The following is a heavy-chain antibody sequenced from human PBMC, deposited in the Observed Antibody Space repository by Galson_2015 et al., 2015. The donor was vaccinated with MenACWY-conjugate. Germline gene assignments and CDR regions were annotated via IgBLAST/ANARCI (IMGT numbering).Heavy chain of an antibody. CDR2: IYSGGST. Sequence: SLRLSCAASGFTVSSNYMSWVRQAPGKGLEWVSVIYSGGSTYYADSVKGRFTISRDNSKNTLYLQMNSLRAEDTAVYYCARAPYCSGGSCYSVEQPFDYWGQGTLVTVSS. CDR1: GFTVSSNY. D-gene: IGHD2-15*01. V-gene: IGHV3-53*01. J-gene: IGHJ4*02. CDR3: ARAPYCSGGSCYSVEQPFDY.